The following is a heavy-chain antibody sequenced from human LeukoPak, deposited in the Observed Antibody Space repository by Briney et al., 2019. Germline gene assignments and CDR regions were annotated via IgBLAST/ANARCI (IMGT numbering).Heavy chain of an antibody. CDR2: IVVGNYKR. CDR1: GFTFTSSA. J-gene: IGHJ4*02. D-gene: IGHD6-13*01. V-gene: IGHV1-58*02. CDR3: ASRHISSSPLPPDY. Sequence: SVKVSCKTSGFTFTSSAMQWVRQARGQRLEWIGWIVVGNYKRNYAQKFQERVTITRDMSTSTAYMELSSLRFEDTAVYYCASRHISSSPLPPDYWGQGTLVTVSS.